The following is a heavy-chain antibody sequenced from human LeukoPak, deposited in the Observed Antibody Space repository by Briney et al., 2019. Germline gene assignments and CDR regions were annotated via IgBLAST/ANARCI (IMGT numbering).Heavy chain of an antibody. J-gene: IGHJ3*02. D-gene: IGHD2-15*01. CDR2: IYKSGSI. V-gene: IGHV4-59*11. Sequence: SETLSLTCTVSGGSINSHYCNWIRQSPGEGLEWIGYIYKSGSINYNPSLKSRVTISVDTSKNQFSLKLSSVTAADTAIYYCATKVRGGFDIWGQGTMVTVSS. CDR3: ATKVRGGFDI. CDR1: GGSINSHY.